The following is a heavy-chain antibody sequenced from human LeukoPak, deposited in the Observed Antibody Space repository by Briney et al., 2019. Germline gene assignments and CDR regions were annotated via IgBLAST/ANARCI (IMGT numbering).Heavy chain of an antibody. J-gene: IGHJ5*02. D-gene: IGHD6-13*01. CDR2: IYYSGST. CDR1: GGSISSGGYY. Sequence: SQTLSLTCTVSGGSISSGGYYWSWIRQHPGKGLEWIGYIYYSGSTYYNPSLKSRVTISVDTSKNQFSLKLSSVTAADTAVYYCARVTNPGIAAAGTLNWFDPWGQGTLVTVSS. V-gene: IGHV4-31*03. CDR3: ARVTNPGIAAAGTLNWFDP.